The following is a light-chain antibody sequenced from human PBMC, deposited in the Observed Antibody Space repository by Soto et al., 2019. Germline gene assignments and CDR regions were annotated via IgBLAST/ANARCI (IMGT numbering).Light chain of an antibody. CDR2: DAY. CDR3: QQYDSYSLT. J-gene: IGKJ4*01. Sequence: DIQMTQSPSTLSASVGDRVTITCRASQSISGWLAWYQQKPGKAPKLLIYDAYSLESGVPSRFSGSGSGTQFALSISSLQPDDFATYYCQQYDSYSLTFGGGTKVEIK. CDR1: QSISGW. V-gene: IGKV1-5*01.